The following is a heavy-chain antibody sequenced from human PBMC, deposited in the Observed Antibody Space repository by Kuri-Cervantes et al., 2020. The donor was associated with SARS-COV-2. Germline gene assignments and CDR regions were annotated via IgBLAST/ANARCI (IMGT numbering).Heavy chain of an antibody. CDR3: ARDRGTSGYLSFDY. Sequence: GGSLRLSCAASGFTFSSYWMSWVRQAPGKGLEWVANIKQDGSENYYVDSVKGRFTISRDNAKNSLYLQMNSLRAEDTAVYYCARDRGTSGYLSFDYWGQGTLVTVSS. V-gene: IGHV3-7*01. D-gene: IGHD3-22*01. J-gene: IGHJ4*02. CDR2: IKQDGSEN. CDR1: GFTFSSYW.